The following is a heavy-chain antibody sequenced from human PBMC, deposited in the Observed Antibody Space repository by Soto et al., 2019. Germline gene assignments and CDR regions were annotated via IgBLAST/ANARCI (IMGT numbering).Heavy chain of an antibody. CDR1: GFTFSSYS. CDR3: ARDKEGHYYGSGSYYPPDP. D-gene: IGHD3-10*01. Sequence: GGSLRLSCAASGFTFSSYSMNWVRQAPWKGLEWVSSISSSSSYIYYADSVKGRFTISRDNAKNSLYLQMNSLRAEDTAVYYCARDKEGHYYGSGSYYPPDPWAQGTLVTVSS. J-gene: IGHJ5*02. CDR2: ISSSSSYI. V-gene: IGHV3-21*01.